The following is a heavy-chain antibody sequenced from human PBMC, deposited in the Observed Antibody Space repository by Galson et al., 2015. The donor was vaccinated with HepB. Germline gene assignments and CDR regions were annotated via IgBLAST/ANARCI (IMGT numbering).Heavy chain of an antibody. CDR2: INGDMGNT. CDR3: ARDRAAFYSDIDAYFTDAFDI. CDR1: GYTFSSYG. J-gene: IGHJ3*02. Sequence: SLKVSCKASGYTFSSYGITWVRQAPGQGLEWMGWINGDMGNTNYAQKFQGRVTMTTDTSTSTAYMELRSLRSDDTAVYYCARDRAAFYSDIDAYFTDAFDIWGRGTLVTVSS. V-gene: IGHV1-18*01. D-gene: IGHD3-16*01.